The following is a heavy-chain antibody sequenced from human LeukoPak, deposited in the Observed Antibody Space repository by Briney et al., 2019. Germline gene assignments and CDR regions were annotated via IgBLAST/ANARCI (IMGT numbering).Heavy chain of an antibody. D-gene: IGHD6-6*01. J-gene: IGHJ4*02. CDR3: ARVDYNSSSSLRRFNY. CDR1: GGSFSGYY. CDR2: INHSGST. Sequence: SETLSLTCALSGGSFSGYYWRWIRQPPGKGLEWIGEINHSGSTNYNPSLKSRVTVSVDTSKNQLSLKLSSVTAADTAVYYCARVDYNSSSSLRRFNYWGQGTLVTVSS. V-gene: IGHV4-34*01.